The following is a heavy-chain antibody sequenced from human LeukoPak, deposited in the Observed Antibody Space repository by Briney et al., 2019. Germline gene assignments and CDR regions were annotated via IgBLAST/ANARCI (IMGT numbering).Heavy chain of an antibody. J-gene: IGHJ4*02. D-gene: IGHD5-24*01. V-gene: IGHV3-66*01. CDR3: AKERFRWAFDY. CDR2: FGGGSDT. CDR1: GFTFSNPW. Sequence: GGSLRLSCAASGFTFSNPWMSWVRQAPGKGLEWVSGFGGGSDTYYADSVKGRFTISRDDSKNTLYLQMNNLRAEDTAVYYCAKERFRWAFDYWGQGALVTVSP.